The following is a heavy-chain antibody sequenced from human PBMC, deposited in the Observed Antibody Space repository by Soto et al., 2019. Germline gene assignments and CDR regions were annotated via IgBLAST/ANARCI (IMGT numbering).Heavy chain of an antibody. Sequence: QVQLQESGPGLVEPSGTLSLTCDVSGASIGTNNWWSWGRQPPGKVLEWIGEVYHSGTTNCNPSLTSRVTISIDNAKNQFSRRLTSMPAADTAVYSCAVPGDGDVDYWSHGTLVTVSS. V-gene: IGHV4-4*02. CDR3: AVPGDGDVDY. CDR1: GASIGTNNW. CDR2: VYHSGTT. J-gene: IGHJ4*01.